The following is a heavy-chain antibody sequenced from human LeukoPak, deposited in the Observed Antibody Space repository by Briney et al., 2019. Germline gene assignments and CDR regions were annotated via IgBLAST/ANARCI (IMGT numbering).Heavy chain of an antibody. D-gene: IGHD5-12*01. V-gene: IGHV3-30*04. CDR3: ARDRGYSGRAHLCDY. J-gene: IGHJ4*02. CDR2: ISYDGSNK. Sequence: GGSLRLSCAASGFTFSSYAMHWVRQAPGKGLEWVAIISYDGSNKYYADSVKGRFTISRDNSKNTLYLQMNSLRVEDTAVYYCARDRGYSGRAHLCDYWGQGTLVTVSS. CDR1: GFTFSSYA.